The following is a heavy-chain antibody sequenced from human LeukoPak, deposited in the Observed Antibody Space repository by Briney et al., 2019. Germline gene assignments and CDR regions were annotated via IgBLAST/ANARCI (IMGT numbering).Heavy chain of an antibody. Sequence: KPSQTLSLTCAVSGGSISSGGYSWSWIRQPPGKGLEWIGYIYHSGSTYYNPSLKSRVTISVDRSKNQFSLKLNSVTAADTAVYYCATYGSGSFGPRDAFHIWGQGTMVTVSS. J-gene: IGHJ3*02. D-gene: IGHD3-10*01. CDR1: GGSISSGGYS. CDR3: ATYGSGSFGPRDAFHI. V-gene: IGHV4-30-2*01. CDR2: IYHSGST.